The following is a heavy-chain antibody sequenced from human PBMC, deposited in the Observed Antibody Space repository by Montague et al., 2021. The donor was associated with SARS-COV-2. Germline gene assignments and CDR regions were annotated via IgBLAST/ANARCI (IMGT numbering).Heavy chain of an antibody. Sequence: SETLSLTCTVSGDSISSSNYYWSWLRQPPGKGLEWIGSIYYRGSTYYNPSLKSRVTISVDTSKNQFSLKLSSVTAADAAVYYCARDLAPYYGSGSYYNPIDAFDIWGQGTMVTVSS. J-gene: IGHJ3*02. D-gene: IGHD3-10*01. V-gene: IGHV4-39*07. CDR2: IYYRGST. CDR3: ARDLAPYYGSGSYYNPIDAFDI. CDR1: GDSISSSNYY.